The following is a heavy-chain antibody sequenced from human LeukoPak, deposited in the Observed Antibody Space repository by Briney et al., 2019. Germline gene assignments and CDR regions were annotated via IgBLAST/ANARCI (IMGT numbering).Heavy chain of an antibody. Sequence: GGSLRLSCAASGFTFSDHYVDWVRQAPGKGLEWIGRIKKKGNTYTTDYAASVKGRFTISRDDSKNSLYLQMNSLKTEDTAVYYCARAAPLWSGSPFDYWGQGTLVTVSS. V-gene: IGHV3-72*01. CDR2: IKKKGNTYTT. D-gene: IGHD2-21*01. CDR1: GFTFSDHY. CDR3: ARAAPLWSGSPFDY. J-gene: IGHJ4*02.